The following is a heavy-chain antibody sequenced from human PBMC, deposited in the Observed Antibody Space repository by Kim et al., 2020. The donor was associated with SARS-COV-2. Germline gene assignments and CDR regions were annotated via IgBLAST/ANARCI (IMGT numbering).Heavy chain of an antibody. CDR1: GGSFSGYY. CDR2: INHSGST. J-gene: IGHJ4*02. V-gene: IGHV4-34*01. CDR3: ARARNRVYYGSGSPFDY. D-gene: IGHD3-10*01. Sequence: SETLSLTCAVYGGSFSGYYWSWIRQPPGKGLEWIGEINHSGSTNYNPSLKSRVTISVDTSKNQFSLKLSSVTAADTAVYYCARARNRVYYGSGSPFDYWGQGTLVTVSS.